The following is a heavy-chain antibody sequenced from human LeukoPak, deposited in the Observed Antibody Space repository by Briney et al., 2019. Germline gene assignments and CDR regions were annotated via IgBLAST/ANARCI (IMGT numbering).Heavy chain of an antibody. CDR2: IIPIFGIA. V-gene: IGHV1-69*04. CDR1: GGTFSSYA. D-gene: IGHD3-22*01. Sequence: SVKVSCKASGGTFSSYAISWVRQAPGQGLEWMGRIIPIFGIANYAQKFQGRVTITADKSTSTAYMELSSLRSEDTAVYYCARALEAGGDDSLLGYWGQGTLVTASS. CDR3: ARALEAGGDDSLLGY. J-gene: IGHJ4*02.